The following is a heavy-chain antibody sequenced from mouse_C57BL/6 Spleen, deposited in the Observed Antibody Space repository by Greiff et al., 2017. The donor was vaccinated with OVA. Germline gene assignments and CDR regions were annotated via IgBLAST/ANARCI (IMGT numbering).Heavy chain of an antibody. CDR3: ARERRNWYFDV. J-gene: IGHJ1*03. V-gene: IGHV5-4*01. CDR2: ISDGGSYT. CDR1: GFTFSSYA. Sequence: EVMLVESGGGLVKPGGSLKLSCAASGFTFSSYAMSWVRQTPEKRLEWVATISDGGSYTYYPDNVKGRFTISRDNAKNNLYLQMSHLKSEDTAMYYCARERRNWYFDVWGTGTTVTVSS.